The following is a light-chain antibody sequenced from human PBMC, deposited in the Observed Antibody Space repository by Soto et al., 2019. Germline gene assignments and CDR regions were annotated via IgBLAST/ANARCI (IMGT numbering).Light chain of an antibody. Sequence: EILMTQSPATLSVSPGERVTLSCRASQNIHNHMSWFLQKPGQAPRLVMYDAILRAAGIQARLSGSWSGTEFTLTINSLQSEDFALYYCQQYDAWPLSFGGGTKVDIK. J-gene: IGKJ4*01. CDR1: QNIHNH. CDR2: DAI. V-gene: IGKV3-15*01. CDR3: QQYDAWPLS.